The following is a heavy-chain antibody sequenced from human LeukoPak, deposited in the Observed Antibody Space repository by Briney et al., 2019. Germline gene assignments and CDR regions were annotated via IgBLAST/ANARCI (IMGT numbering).Heavy chain of an antibody. CDR3: ARALYYDFWSGSPDDAFDI. D-gene: IGHD3-3*01. V-gene: IGHV3-20*01. Sequence: GGSLRPSCAASGFTFDDYGMSWVRQAPGKGLEWVSGINWNGGSTGYADSVKGRFTISRDNAKNSLYLRMNSLRAEDTALYHCARALYYDFWSGSPDDAFDIWGQGTMVTVSS. CDR1: GFTFDDYG. CDR2: INWNGGST. J-gene: IGHJ3*02.